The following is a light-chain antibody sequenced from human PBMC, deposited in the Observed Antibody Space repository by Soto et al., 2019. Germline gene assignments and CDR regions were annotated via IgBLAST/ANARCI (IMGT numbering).Light chain of an antibody. CDR3: LLYYGGAQV. J-gene: IGLJ2*01. V-gene: IGLV7-43*01. CDR2: STG. Sequence: QTVVTQEPSLTVSPGGTVTLTCASSTGAVTSGYYPNWFQQKPGQAPRSLIYSTGYKDSWTPARFSGSLLGGKAALTLSGVQPEDEAEYYCLLYYGGAQVFGGGTKVTVL. CDR1: TGAVTSGYY.